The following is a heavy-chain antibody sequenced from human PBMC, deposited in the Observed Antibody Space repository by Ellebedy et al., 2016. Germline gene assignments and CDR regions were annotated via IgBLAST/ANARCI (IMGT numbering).Heavy chain of an antibody. CDR2: ISGSGGST. J-gene: IGHJ4*02. CDR1: GFTFSSYA. V-gene: IGHV3-23*01. CDR3: AKDRYCSGGSCHTANPIDY. D-gene: IGHD2-15*01. Sequence: GESLKISCAASGFTFSSYAMSWVRQAPGKGLEWVSAISGSGGSTYYADSVKGRFTISRDNFKNTLYLQMNSLRAEDTAVYYCAKDRYCSGGSCHTANPIDYWGQGTLVTVSS.